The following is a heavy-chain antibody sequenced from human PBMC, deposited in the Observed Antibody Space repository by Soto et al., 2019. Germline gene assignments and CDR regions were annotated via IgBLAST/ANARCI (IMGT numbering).Heavy chain of an antibody. Sequence: GSLRLSCAASGFTFDDYAMHWVRQAPGKGLEWVSGISWNSGSIGYADSVKGRFTISRDNAKNSLYLQMNSLRAEDTALYYCAKDIRGGFLGAFDIWGQGTMVTVSS. D-gene: IGHD3-10*01. CDR1: GFTFDDYA. CDR3: AKDIRGGFLGAFDI. J-gene: IGHJ3*02. CDR2: ISWNSGSI. V-gene: IGHV3-9*01.